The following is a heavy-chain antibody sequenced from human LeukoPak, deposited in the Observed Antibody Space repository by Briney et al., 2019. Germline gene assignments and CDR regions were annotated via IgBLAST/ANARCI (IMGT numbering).Heavy chain of an antibody. D-gene: IGHD1-26*01. CDR1: VFTFSSDG. V-gene: IGHV3-30*02. J-gene: IGHJ6*03. Sequence: GGSLRLSCAASVFTFSSDGMHWVRQAPGKGLEWVAFIRYDGSNKYYADSVKGRFTISRDNSKNTLYLRMNSLRAEDTAVYYCAKEGDYYYYYMDVWGKGTTVTVSS. CDR3: AKEGDYYYYYMDV. CDR2: IRYDGSNK.